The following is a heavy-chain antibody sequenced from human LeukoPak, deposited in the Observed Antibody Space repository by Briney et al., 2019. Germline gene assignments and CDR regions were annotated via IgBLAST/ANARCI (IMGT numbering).Heavy chain of an antibody. CDR1: GYTFTSYD. V-gene: IGHV1-8*02. CDR3: ARGANWNYDY. D-gene: IGHD1-7*01. J-gene: IGHJ4*02. Sequence: ASVKVSCKASGYTFTSYDINWVRQATGQGLEWMGWMNPNSGNTGYAQKFQGRVTMTRDMSTSTVYMELSSLRSDDTAVYYCARGANWNYDYWGQGTLVTVSS. CDR2: MNPNSGNT.